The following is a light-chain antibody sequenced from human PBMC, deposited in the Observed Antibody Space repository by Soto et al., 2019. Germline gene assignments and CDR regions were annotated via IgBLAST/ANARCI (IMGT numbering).Light chain of an antibody. V-gene: IGKV3-15*01. CDR3: QQYNNWPRT. CDR2: GAF. Sequence: EVVMTQSPATLSVSPGERAALSCRASQSVGTNLAWYQQKPDQAPRLLIYGAFTKATDIPARFSGSGSGTEFTLTISSLQSEDFAVYYCQQYNNWPRTFGQGTKVEIK. CDR1: QSVGTN. J-gene: IGKJ1*01.